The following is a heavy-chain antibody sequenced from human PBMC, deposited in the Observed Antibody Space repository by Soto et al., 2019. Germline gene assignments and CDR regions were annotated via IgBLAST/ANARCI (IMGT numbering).Heavy chain of an antibody. CDR1: GFTFSSYA. CDR3: ADLDVYDSSGYFV. J-gene: IGHJ4*02. CDR2: ISYDGSNK. V-gene: IGHV3-30-3*01. Sequence: PGGSLRLLCAASGFTFSSYAMHWVRQAPGKGLEWVAVISYDGSNKYYADSVKGRFTISRDNSKNTLYLQMNSLRAEDTAVYYCADLDVYDSSGYFVWGQGTLVTVSS. D-gene: IGHD3-22*01.